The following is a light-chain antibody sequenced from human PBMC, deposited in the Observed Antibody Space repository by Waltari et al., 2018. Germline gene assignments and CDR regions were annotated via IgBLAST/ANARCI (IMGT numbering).Light chain of an antibody. J-gene: IGLJ2*01. CDR3: SSYSGTNTRVI. Sequence: QSALTQPASVSGSPGQSISISCTGTSIDLGHYVYVSWYQQQPGKAPKMMIYDVSNRPSGVSNRFSGSKSGNTASLIISGLQSEDEGDYYCSSYSGTNTRVIFGGGTKLTVL. CDR2: DVS. V-gene: IGLV2-14*03. CDR1: SIDLGHYVY.